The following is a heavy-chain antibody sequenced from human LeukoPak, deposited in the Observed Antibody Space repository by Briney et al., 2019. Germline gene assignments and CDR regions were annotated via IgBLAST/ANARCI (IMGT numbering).Heavy chain of an antibody. CDR1: GYSFSSYW. D-gene: IGHD6-19*01. CDR3: ASPGYSSGWSLDY. CDR2: IYPGDSDT. Sequence: GESLKISCKGSGYSFSSYWIGWVRQMPGKGLEWMGIIYPGDSDTRYSPSFQGQVTISADKSISPAYLEWSSLKASDTAMYYCASPGYSSGWSLDYWGQGTLVTVSS. V-gene: IGHV5-51*01. J-gene: IGHJ4*02.